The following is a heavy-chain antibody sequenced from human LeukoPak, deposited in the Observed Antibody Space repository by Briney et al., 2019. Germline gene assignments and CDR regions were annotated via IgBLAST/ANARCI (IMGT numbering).Heavy chain of an antibody. J-gene: IGHJ4*02. D-gene: IGHD6-13*01. V-gene: IGHV3-33*08. CDR1: GFTFSSYA. CDR3: ARSIAAAGTLDY. CDR2: IWYDGSNK. Sequence: GGSLRLSCTVSGFTFSSYAMSWVRQAPGKGLEWVAVIWYDGSNKYYADSVKGRFTISRDNSKNTLYLQMNSLRAEDTAVYYCARSIAAAGTLDYWGQGTLVTVSS.